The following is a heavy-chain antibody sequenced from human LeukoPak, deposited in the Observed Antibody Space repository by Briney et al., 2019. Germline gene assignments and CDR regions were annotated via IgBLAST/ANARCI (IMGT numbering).Heavy chain of an antibody. CDR2: ISWDGGST. CDR1: GFTFDDYA. J-gene: IGHJ6*03. V-gene: IGHV3-43D*03. CDR3: AKDAEAMVTGYYYYYMDV. Sequence: PGGSLRLSCAASGFTFDDYAMHWVRQAPGKGLEWVSLISWDGGSTYYADSVKGRFTISRDNSKNSLYLQMNSLRAEDTALYYCAKDAEAMVTGYYYYYMDVWGKGTTVTVSS. D-gene: IGHD5-18*01.